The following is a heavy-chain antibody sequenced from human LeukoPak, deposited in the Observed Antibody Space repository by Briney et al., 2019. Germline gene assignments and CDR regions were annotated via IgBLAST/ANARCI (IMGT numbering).Heavy chain of an antibody. J-gene: IGHJ5*02. D-gene: IGHD3-3*01. Sequence: ASVKVSCKASGYTFTSYGISWVRQAPGQGLEWMGWICAYNGNTNYAQKLQGRVTMTTDTSTSTAYMELRSLRSDDTAVYYCARDRAIFGVVIAPARFDPWGQGTLVTVSS. CDR3: ARDRAIFGVVIAPARFDP. CDR1: GYTFTSYG. CDR2: ICAYNGNT. V-gene: IGHV1-18*01.